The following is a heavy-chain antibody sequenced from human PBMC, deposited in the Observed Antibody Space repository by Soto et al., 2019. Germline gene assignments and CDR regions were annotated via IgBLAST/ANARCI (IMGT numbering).Heavy chain of an antibody. CDR1: GYTFTSYY. CDR2: INPSGGST. Sequence: ASVKVSCKASGYTFTSYYMHWVRQAPGQGLEWMGIINPSGGSTSYAQKFQGRVTMTRDTSTSTVYMELSSLRSEDTVVYYCARGGMGYCSSTSCPAADWFDPWGQGTLVTVSS. D-gene: IGHD2-2*01. J-gene: IGHJ5*02. CDR3: ARGGMGYCSSTSCPAADWFDP. V-gene: IGHV1-46*01.